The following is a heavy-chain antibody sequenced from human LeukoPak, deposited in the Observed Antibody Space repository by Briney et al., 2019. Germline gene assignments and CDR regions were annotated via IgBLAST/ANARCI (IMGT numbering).Heavy chain of an antibody. CDR2: IYYSGST. Sequence: PSETLSPTCTVLGGSISSYYWSWIRQPPGKGLEWIGYIYYSGSTNYNPSLKSRVTISVDTSKNQFSLKLSSVTAADTAVYYCARVGLDWFDPWGQGTLVTVSS. D-gene: IGHD6-19*01. CDR1: GGSISSYY. CDR3: ARVGLDWFDP. J-gene: IGHJ5*02. V-gene: IGHV4-59*01.